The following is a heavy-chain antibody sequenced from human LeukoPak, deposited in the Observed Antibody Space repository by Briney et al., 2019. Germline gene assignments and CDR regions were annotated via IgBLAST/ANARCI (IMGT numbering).Heavy chain of an antibody. CDR3: AGFYGSGRDY. Sequence: SETLSLTCAVYGTSFSGYQWNWIRQPPGKGLEWIGEINHGGSTNYNPSLKSRVTISVDTSKNQFSLKLSSVTAADTAVYYCAGFYGSGRDYWGQGTLVTVSS. V-gene: IGHV4-34*07. CDR1: GTSFSGYQ. CDR2: INHGGST. J-gene: IGHJ4*02. D-gene: IGHD3-10*01.